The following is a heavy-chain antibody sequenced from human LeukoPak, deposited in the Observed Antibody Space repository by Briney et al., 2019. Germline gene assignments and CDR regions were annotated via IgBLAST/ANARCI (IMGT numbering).Heavy chain of an antibody. D-gene: IGHD4-17*01. CDR3: ASGDYFNDY. CDR2: IIPIFGTA. CDR1: GGPFSSYA. J-gene: IGHJ4*02. V-gene: IGHV1-69*06. Sequence: SVKVSFKASGGPFSSYAISWVRPAPGQGLEWMGGIIPIFGTANYAQKFQGRVTITADKSTSTAYMELSSLRSEDTAVYYCASGDYFNDYWGQGTLVTVS.